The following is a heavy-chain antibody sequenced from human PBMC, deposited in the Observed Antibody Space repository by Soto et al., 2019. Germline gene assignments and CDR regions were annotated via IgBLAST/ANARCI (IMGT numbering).Heavy chain of an antibody. CDR2: IYYSGST. CDR3: SGVYGDYWVGY. V-gene: IGHV4-39*01. Sequence: SETLSLTCTVSGGSISSSSYYWGWIRQPPGKGLEWIGSIYYSGSTYYNPSLKSRVTISVDTSKDQFSLKLSSVTAADTAVYYCSGVYGDYWVGYWGQGTLVTVSS. CDR1: GGSISSSSYY. J-gene: IGHJ4*02. D-gene: IGHD4-17*01.